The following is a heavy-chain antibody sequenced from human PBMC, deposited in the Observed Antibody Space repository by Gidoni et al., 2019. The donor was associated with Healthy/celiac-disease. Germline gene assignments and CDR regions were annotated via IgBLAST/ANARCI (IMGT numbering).Heavy chain of an antibody. CDR2: IWYDGSNK. Sequence: QVQLVESGGGVVQPGRSLRLSCAASGFTFSRYGMHWVRQAPGKGLEWVAVIWYDGSNKYYADSVKGRFTISRDNSKNTLYLQMNSLRAEDTAVYYCARTKYGSGPTADVGAFDIWGQGTMVTVSS. CDR1: GFTFSRYG. CDR3: ARTKYGSGPTADVGAFDI. D-gene: IGHD2-15*01. J-gene: IGHJ3*02. V-gene: IGHV3-33*01.